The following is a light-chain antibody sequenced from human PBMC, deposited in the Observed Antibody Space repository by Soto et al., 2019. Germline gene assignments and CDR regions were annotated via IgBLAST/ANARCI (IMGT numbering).Light chain of an antibody. CDR2: GAS. J-gene: IGKJ1*01. V-gene: IGKV3-15*01. CDR1: QSVSSN. Sequence: EIVMTQSPATLSVSPGERATLSCRASQSVSSNLAWYQQKPGQAPRLLIYGASTRATGSPARFSGSGSGTEFTLTISSLQSEDFGVYYCQQYNNWPRTFGQGTKVEIK. CDR3: QQYNNWPRT.